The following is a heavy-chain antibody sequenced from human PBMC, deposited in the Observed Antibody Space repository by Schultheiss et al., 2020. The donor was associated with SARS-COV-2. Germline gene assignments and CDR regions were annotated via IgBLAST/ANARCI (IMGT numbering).Heavy chain of an antibody. J-gene: IGHJ6*02. Sequence: GESLKISCAASGFTFSSYSMNWVRQAPGKGLEWVSSISSSSSYIYYADSVKGRVTISRDNAKNSLCLQMSSLRDEDTAVYYCARVQSHRGYSYGYAYYYGMDVWSLGSTVTVSS. CDR1: GFTFSSYS. CDR3: ARVQSHRGYSYGYAYYYGMDV. V-gene: IGHV3-21*01. CDR2: ISSSSSYI. D-gene: IGHD5-18*01.